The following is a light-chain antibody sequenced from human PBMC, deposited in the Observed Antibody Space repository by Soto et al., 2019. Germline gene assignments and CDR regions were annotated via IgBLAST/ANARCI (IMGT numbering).Light chain of an antibody. CDR3: HQYGSLYT. V-gene: IGKV3-20*01. CDR2: GAS. J-gene: IGKJ2*01. CDR1: QSVRSSY. Sequence: EIVLTQSPGTLYLSPGERATLSCRASQSVRSSYLAWYQQKPGQAPRLLIYGASSRATGIPDRFSGSGSGTDFTLTISRLEPEDFAVYYCHQYGSLYTFGQGTKLEIK.